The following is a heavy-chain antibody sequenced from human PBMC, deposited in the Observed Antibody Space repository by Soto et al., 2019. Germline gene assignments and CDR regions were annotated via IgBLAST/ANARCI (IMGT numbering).Heavy chain of an antibody. CDR2: INPATGAA. CDR3: AGGGGVGVAGSAAFDM. V-gene: IGHV1-2*02. D-gene: IGHD3-3*01. Sequence: QLHLVQSGAVVKKPGASVTVSCSASGYPVTAYYMHWVRQAPGRGLEWMGGINPATGAAKYTQTSQGGVPLPGAPPRGKASRDLAGRPPGTPPVFSVAGGGGVGVAGSAAFDMWGQGTLVTVSS. CDR1: GYPVTAYY. J-gene: IGHJ3*02.